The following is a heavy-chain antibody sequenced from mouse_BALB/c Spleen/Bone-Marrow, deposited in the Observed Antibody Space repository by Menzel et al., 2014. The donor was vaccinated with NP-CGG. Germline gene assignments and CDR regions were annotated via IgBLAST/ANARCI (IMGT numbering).Heavy chain of an antibody. Sequence: VQLKESGAELVRPGASVKISCKAFGYTFTNHHINWVKQRPGQGLDWIGYINPYNDYTSYNQKFKGKATLTVDKSSSTAYMELSSLASEDSAVYFCAREDYGAWFPYWGQGTLVTVSA. D-gene: IGHD1-2*01. J-gene: IGHJ3*01. V-gene: IGHV1S45*01. CDR1: GYTFTNHH. CDR2: INPYNDYT. CDR3: AREDYGAWFPY.